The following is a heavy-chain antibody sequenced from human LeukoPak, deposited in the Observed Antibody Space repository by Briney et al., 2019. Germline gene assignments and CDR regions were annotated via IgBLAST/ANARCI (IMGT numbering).Heavy chain of an antibody. J-gene: IGHJ4*02. CDR1: GFTVSSTY. CDR3: ARDYGGNIRGYFDY. Sequence: GGSLRLSCAASGFTVSSTYMSWVRQAPGKGLEWVSVIYSGGSTDYADSVKGRFTISRDNSKNALFLQMSSLRVEDTAVYYCARDYGGNIRGYFDYWGQGTLVTVSS. D-gene: IGHD4-23*01. V-gene: IGHV3-66*01. CDR2: IYSGGST.